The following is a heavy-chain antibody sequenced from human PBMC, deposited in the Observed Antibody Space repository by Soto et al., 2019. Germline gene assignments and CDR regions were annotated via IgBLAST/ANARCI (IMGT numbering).Heavy chain of an antibody. J-gene: IGHJ3*02. CDR1: GFTFSTYA. Sequence: EVQLLESGGGLVQPGGSLRLSCAASGFTFSTYAMSWVRQAPGKGLEWVSAITGSGGSTYYADSVKGRFTISRDNSKNALYLQMSSLRADDTAVYYCATPSRSWGTLRALDGFDIWGQGTVVTVS. D-gene: IGHD6-13*01. V-gene: IGHV3-23*01. CDR3: ATPSRSWGTLRALDGFDI. CDR2: ITGSGGST.